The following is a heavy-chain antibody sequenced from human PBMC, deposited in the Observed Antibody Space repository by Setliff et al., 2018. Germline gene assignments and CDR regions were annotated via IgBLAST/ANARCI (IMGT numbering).Heavy chain of an antibody. CDR1: GFTFSSYG. CDR2: IRYDGSGK. CDR3: IDGRNRAWGVY. D-gene: IGHD7-27*01. Sequence: GGSLRLSCAASGFTFSSYGMHWVRQAPGKGLEWVAFIRYDGSGKYYVDSVKGRFTISRDNAKNSLYLQMDSLRVEDTAVYYCIDGRNRAWGVYWGQGTLVTVSS. V-gene: IGHV3-30*02. J-gene: IGHJ4*02.